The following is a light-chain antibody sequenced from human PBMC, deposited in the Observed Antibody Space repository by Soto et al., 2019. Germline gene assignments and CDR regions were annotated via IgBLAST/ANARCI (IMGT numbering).Light chain of an antibody. CDR1: QSISSD. V-gene: IGKV3-15*01. CDR2: GAS. CDR3: QQYNDWPLS. Sequence: IVMTQSPATLSVSPGERATLSCRASQSISSDVAWYRQKPGQPPTLILYGASTRAFGIRARFSGSGSGTEFTLTINSPQSEDFGTYYCQQYNDWPLSFGGGTKVEIK. J-gene: IGKJ4*01.